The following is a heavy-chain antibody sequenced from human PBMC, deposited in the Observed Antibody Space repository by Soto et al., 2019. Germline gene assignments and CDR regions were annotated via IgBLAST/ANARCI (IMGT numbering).Heavy chain of an antibody. D-gene: IGHD2-15*01. J-gene: IGHJ4*02. V-gene: IGHV3-64D*06. CDR1: GFTFSIYA. Sequence: GGSLRLSCSASGFTFSIYAMHWFRQAPGKGLEYVSSISANGGSTDYADSVKGRFTISRDNSKNTVYLQMSSLRVEDTAVYYYAKDQGTRWSQGYFDSWGPGTLVSGS. CDR3: AKDQGTRWSQGYFDS. CDR2: ISANGGST.